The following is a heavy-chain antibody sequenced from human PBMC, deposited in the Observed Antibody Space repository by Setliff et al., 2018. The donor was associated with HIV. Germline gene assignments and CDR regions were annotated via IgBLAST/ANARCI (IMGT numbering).Heavy chain of an antibody. CDR1: GGSFSRDY. CDR3: ARGVAAAGMLMDV. J-gene: IGHJ6*03. V-gene: IGHV4-34*01. CDR2: INHSGIT. Sequence: SETLSLTCAVYGGSFSRDYWTWIRQPPGKGPEWIGEINHSGITNYNSFLKSRVTISIDTSKNQFSLKLTSVSAADTAVYYCARGVAAAGMLMDVWGKGTTVTVSS. D-gene: IGHD6-13*01.